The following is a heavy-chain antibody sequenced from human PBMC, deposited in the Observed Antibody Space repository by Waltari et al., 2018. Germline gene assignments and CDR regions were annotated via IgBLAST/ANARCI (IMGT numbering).Heavy chain of an antibody. J-gene: IGHJ4*02. Sequence: EAQLVESGGGLIQPGGSLRLSCEASGFRVSYNYMSWVRQAPGKVLEWVSVIHAGGNTFYGDSVKGRFTISRDISKNTVYLQINSLTVEDSAIYYCARAGLGSPSQWLQLFDSWGQGTLVTVSS. D-gene: IGHD6-19*01. V-gene: IGHV3-53*01. CDR3: ARAGLGSPSQWLQLFDS. CDR1: GFRVSYNY. CDR2: IHAGGNT.